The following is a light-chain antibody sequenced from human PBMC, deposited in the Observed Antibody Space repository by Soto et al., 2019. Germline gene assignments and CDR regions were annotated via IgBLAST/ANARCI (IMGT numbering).Light chain of an antibody. V-gene: IGKV3-20*01. Sequence: EIVLTQSPGTLSLSPGERATLSCRASQSVSSNYLAWYQQRPGQAPRLLIFGASYRATGIPDRFSGSESGTDFTLTISRLEPEDFAVYYCQQYGSSPPNFTFGPGTKVDSK. CDR2: GAS. CDR1: QSVSSNY. CDR3: QQYGSSPPNFT. J-gene: IGKJ3*01.